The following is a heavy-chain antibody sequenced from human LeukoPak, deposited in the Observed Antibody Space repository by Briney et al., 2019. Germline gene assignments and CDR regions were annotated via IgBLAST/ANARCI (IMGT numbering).Heavy chain of an antibody. D-gene: IGHD6-13*01. Sequence: PSETLSLTCTVSGGSISSTTDYWGWIRQPPGKGLEWIGSLYYSGSTFYSPSLKSRVTISLDTSKNQFSLKLGSVTAADTAVYYCARERGYSSSWFYWGQGTLVTVSS. CDR1: GGSISSTTDY. CDR2: LYYSGST. V-gene: IGHV4-39*07. CDR3: ARERGYSSSWFY. J-gene: IGHJ4*02.